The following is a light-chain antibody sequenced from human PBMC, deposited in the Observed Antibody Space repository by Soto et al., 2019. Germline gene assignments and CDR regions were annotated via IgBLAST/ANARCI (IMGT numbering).Light chain of an antibody. V-gene: IGKV2-28*01. CDR2: LGS. CDR3: MQTLQTPRT. Sequence: DIVMTQSPLSLPVTPGEPASNSCRSGQSLLHSNGYNYLDWYLQKPGQSPQLLIYLGSNRASGVPDRFSGSGSGTDFTLKISRVEAEDVGVYYCMQTLQTPRTFGQGTKV. J-gene: IGKJ1*01. CDR1: QSLLHSNGYNY.